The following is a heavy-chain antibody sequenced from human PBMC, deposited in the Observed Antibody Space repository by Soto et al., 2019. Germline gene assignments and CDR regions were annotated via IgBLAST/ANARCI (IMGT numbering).Heavy chain of an antibody. J-gene: IGHJ5*02. CDR1: SASISSTTYT. CDR2: VYYGGRS. CDR3: ARDAQSWFDP. V-gene: IGHV4-39*07. Sequence: SETLSLTCTVSSASISSTTYTCGWVRQPPGKGLEWVANVYYGGRSNYNPSLNSRATISVDTSKNQFSLKLSSVTAADTAVYYCARDAQSWFDPWGQGTLVTVSS.